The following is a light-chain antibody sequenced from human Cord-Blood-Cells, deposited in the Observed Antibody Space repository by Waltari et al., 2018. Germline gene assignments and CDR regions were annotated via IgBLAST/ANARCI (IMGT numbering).Light chain of an antibody. J-gene: IGLJ2*01. CDR3: CSYAGSSTFHVV. V-gene: IGLV2-23*02. CDR2: EVG. Sequence: QSALTQPASVSGSPGQSITISCTGTSSDVGSYNLVSWYQQHPGKAPKLMIYEVGKRPSGVSNRFSGSKSGNTDSLTISGLQAEDEADYYCCSYAGSSTFHVVFGGGTKLTVL. CDR1: SSDVGSYNL.